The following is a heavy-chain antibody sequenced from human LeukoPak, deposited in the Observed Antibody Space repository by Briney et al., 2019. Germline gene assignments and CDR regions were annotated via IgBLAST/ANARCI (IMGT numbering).Heavy chain of an antibody. D-gene: IGHD2-21*02. V-gene: IGHV3-21*04. CDR3: AKELPAVVVTASSDY. Sequence: GGSLRLSCAASGFTFSSYSMNWVRQAPGKGLEWVSSISSSSSYIYYADSVKGRFTISRDNPKNTLYLHMNSLRAEDTAVYYCAKELPAVVVTASSDYWGQGTLVTVSS. J-gene: IGHJ4*02. CDR2: ISSSSSYI. CDR1: GFTFSSYS.